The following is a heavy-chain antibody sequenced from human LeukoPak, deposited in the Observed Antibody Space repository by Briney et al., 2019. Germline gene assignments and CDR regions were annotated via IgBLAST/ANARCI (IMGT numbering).Heavy chain of an antibody. J-gene: IGHJ4*02. CDR2: ISSSSSTI. D-gene: IGHD6-13*01. V-gene: IGHV3-48*04. CDR1: GFTFSSYS. Sequence: GGSRRLSCAASGFTFSSYSMNWVRQAPGKGLEWVSYISSSSSTIYYADSVKGRFTISRDNAKNSLYLQMNSLRAEDTAVYYCARFGPFSSSWYWGQGTLVTVSS. CDR3: ARFGPFSSSWY.